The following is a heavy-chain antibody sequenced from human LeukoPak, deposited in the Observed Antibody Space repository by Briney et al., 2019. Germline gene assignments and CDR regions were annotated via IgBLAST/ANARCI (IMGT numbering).Heavy chain of an antibody. V-gene: IGHV4-38-2*02. J-gene: IGHJ4*02. CDR2: IYHSGST. CDR3: ARDMVLPYGSGSYYNY. CDR1: GYSISSGYY. Sequence: SETLSLTCTASGYSISSGYYWGWIRQPPGKGLEWIGSIYHSGSTYYNPSLKSRVTISVDTSKNQFSLKLSSVTAADTAVYYCARDMVLPYGSGSYYNYWGQGTLVTVSS. D-gene: IGHD3-10*01.